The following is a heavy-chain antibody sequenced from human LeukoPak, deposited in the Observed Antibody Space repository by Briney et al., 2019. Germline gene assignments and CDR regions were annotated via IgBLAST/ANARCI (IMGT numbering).Heavy chain of an antibody. CDR1: GGSISSYY. J-gene: IGHJ6*03. CDR2: IYYSGRT. V-gene: IGHV4-59*01. D-gene: IGHD2-2*01. CDR3: ARDCSSTSCYHSGYYYYYMDV. Sequence: SETLSLTCTVSGGSISSYYWSWVRQPPGKGLEWIGYIYYSGRTNYNPSLKSRVTISVDTSKNQFSLKLSSVTAADTAVYYCARDCSSTSCYHSGYYYYYMDVWGKGTTVTVSS.